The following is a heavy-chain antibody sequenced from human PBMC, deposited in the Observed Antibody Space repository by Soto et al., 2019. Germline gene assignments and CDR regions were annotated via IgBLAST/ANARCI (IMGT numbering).Heavy chain of an antibody. CDR1: GVSVTNGDYY. Sequence: SETLSLTCAVSGVSVTNGDYYWSWMRQSPGKGLEWIGNIYYSETTNYNPSLNSRLSISVDTSRNQFSLQLTSVTAADTAIYYCARQRRGGYWFDPWGQGTLVTVSS. CDR3: ARQRRGGYWFDP. V-gene: IGHV4-30-4*01. CDR2: IYYSETT. J-gene: IGHJ5*02.